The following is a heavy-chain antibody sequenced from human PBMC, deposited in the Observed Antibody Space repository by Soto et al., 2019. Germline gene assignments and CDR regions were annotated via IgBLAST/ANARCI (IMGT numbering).Heavy chain of an antibody. D-gene: IGHD4-4*01. CDR3: ARADYIPFDY. V-gene: IGHV1-3*01. J-gene: IGHJ4*02. CDR2: INAANGDT. Sequence: QVQLVQSGAEVKKPGASVKVSCKAAGYTFTNYAMHWVRQAPGQRLEWMGWINAANGDTKYSQKFQGRVTITRDTSASTTYTELSSLRSEDTAVYYCARADYIPFDYWGQGTLVTVSS. CDR1: GYTFTNYA.